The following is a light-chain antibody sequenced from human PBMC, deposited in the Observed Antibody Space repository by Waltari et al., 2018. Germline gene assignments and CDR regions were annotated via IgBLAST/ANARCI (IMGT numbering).Light chain of an antibody. CDR2: DAS. J-gene: IGKJ3*01. Sequence: DIQMTQSPSSLSASVGDRVTITCHASQDISNYLNWYQQKPGKDPKLLIYDASNLETGVPSRFIGSGSGTDFTFTISSLQPEDIATYYCQQYDNLPFTFGPGTKVDIK. CDR1: QDISNY. CDR3: QQYDNLPFT. V-gene: IGKV1-33*01.